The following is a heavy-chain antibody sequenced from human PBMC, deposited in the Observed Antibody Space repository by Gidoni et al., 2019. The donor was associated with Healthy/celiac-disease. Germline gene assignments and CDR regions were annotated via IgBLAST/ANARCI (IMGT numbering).Heavy chain of an antibody. Sequence: VQLLESGGGLVQPGGSLRLSCAASGFTFSSYAMSWVRQAPGKGLEWVSAISGSGGSTYYADSVKGRFTISRDNSKNTLYLQMNSLRAEDTAVYYCAKDQMGVVVVVAATAFDYWGQGTLVTVSS. J-gene: IGHJ4*02. CDR1: GFTFSSYA. V-gene: IGHV3-23*01. D-gene: IGHD2-15*01. CDR3: AKDQMGVVVVVAATAFDY. CDR2: ISGSGGST.